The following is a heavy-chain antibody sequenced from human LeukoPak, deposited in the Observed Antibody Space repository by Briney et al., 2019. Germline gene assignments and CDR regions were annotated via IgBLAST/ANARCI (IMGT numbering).Heavy chain of an antibody. J-gene: IGHJ4*02. D-gene: IGHD6-19*01. Sequence: ASVKVSCQATAYTLGGYYMHGVRQAPGEGLAGMGCINPKSGITNYAQKYQGMVTMSWNTSINTTFMVLSRLRSDDAAVYYCARRIAVAGSPVYDFDYWGQGTLVTVSS. V-gene: IGHV1-2*02. CDR1: AYTLGGYY. CDR3: ARRIAVAGSPVYDFDY. CDR2: INPKSGIT.